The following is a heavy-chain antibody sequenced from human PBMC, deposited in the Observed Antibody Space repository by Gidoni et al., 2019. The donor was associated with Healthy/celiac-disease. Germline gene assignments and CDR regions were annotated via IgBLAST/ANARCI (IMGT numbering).Heavy chain of an antibody. V-gene: IGHV3-53*01. CDR2: IYSGGST. Sequence: EVQLVESGGGLIQPGGSLRLSCAASGFPVGSNYMRGVRQAPGKGLEWVSVIYSGGSTYYADSVKGRFTISRDNSKNTLYLQMNSLRAEDTAVYYCASHRSGWSPGAFDIWGQGTMVTVSS. CDR3: ASHRSGWSPGAFDI. D-gene: IGHD6-19*01. J-gene: IGHJ3*02. CDR1: GFPVGSNY.